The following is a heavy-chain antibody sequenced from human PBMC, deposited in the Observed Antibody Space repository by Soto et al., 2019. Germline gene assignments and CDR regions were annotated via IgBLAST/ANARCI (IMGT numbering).Heavy chain of an antibody. CDR2: ISSSGSTI. V-gene: IGHV3-48*03. D-gene: IGHD6-6*01. J-gene: IGHJ4*02. CDR3: AKSGRSAARPNPFDY. CDR1: GFTFSSYE. Sequence: GGSLRLSCAASGFTFSSYEMNWVRQAPGKGLEWVSYISSSGSTIYYADSVKGRFTISRDNAKNSLYLQMNSLRAEDTAVYNCAKSGRSAARPNPFDYWGQGTLVTVSS.